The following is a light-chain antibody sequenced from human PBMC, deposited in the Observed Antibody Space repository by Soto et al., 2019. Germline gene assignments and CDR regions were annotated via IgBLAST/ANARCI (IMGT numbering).Light chain of an antibody. CDR1: SSDVGSSDL. Sequence: QSVLTQAASVSGSPGQSISISCTGSSSDVGSSDLVSWYQQHPGKAPKLMIYDVTKRPSGVSTRFSGSKSGNTASLTISGLQAEDEAHYYCCSYAGSHVLFGGGTKVTVL. V-gene: IGLV2-23*02. CDR3: CSYAGSHVL. CDR2: DVT. J-gene: IGLJ2*01.